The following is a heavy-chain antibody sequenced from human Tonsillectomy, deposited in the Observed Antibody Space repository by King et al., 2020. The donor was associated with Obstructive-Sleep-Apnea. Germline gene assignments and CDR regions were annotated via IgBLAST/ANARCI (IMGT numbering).Heavy chain of an antibody. Sequence: VQLVESGAEVKKPGASVKVSCKASGYTFINYAMHWVRQAPGQRLEWMGWINAGNGNTKYSQQFQGRVTITRDTSANTASMELSSLRSEDTAVYYCSRGGYSYGYIAYIDYWGQGTLVTVSS. J-gene: IGHJ4*02. V-gene: IGHV1-3*01. D-gene: IGHD5-18*01. CDR3: SRGGYSYGYIAYIDY. CDR1: GYTFINYA. CDR2: INAGNGNT.